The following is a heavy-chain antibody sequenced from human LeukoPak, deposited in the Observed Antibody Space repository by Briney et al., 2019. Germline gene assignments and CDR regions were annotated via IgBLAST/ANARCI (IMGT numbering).Heavy chain of an antibody. CDR3: ARHGPYYYYYMDV. J-gene: IGHJ6*03. CDR1: GYSFTSYW. V-gene: IGHV5-51*01. CDR2: IYPRDSDT. Sequence: GETLKISCKGSGYSFTSYWIGLVRQMPGKGLEWIGIIYPRDSDTRYSTSLQGQVTISADKSISTAYPQWSSLKASDTAMYYCARHGPYYYYYMDVWGKGTTVTVSS.